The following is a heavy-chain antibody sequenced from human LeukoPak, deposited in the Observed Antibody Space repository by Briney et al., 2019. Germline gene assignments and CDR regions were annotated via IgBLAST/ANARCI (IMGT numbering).Heavy chain of an antibody. V-gene: IGHV4-61*08. CDR3: ARGGSSGYPAWAFDI. J-gene: IGHJ3*02. CDR2: IYYSGRT. CDR1: GGSVSNSGYY. Sequence: PSETLSLTCTVSGGSVSNSGYYWGWIRQPPGKGLEWIGSIYYSGRTNYNPSLKSRVTMSVDTSKNQFSLNLYSVTAADTAVYYCARGGSSGYPAWAFDIWGQGTMVTVSS. D-gene: IGHD3-22*01.